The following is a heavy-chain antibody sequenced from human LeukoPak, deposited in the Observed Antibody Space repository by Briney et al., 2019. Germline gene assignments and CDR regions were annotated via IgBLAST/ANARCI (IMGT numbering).Heavy chain of an antibody. J-gene: IGHJ4*02. CDR3: ASTERCSTTCPLDY. Sequence: PSETLSLTCTVSGGSISSGDYYWSWIRQPPGKGLEWIGEINHSGSTNYNASLKSRVTISLDTSKKTFSLKLSSVTAADTAVYYCASTERCSTTCPLDYWGQGTLVTVSS. D-gene: IGHD2-2*01. V-gene: IGHV4-39*07. CDR2: INHSGST. CDR1: GGSISSGDYY.